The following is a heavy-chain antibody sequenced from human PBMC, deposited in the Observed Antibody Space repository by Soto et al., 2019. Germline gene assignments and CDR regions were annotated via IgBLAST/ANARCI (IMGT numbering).Heavy chain of an antibody. D-gene: IGHD3-22*01. CDR3: ERHSIWLLLSYY. V-gene: IGHV4-59*08. CDR2: VYRSGVI. CDR1: GGSITRQY. J-gene: IGHJ4*02. Sequence: SETLSLTCSVSGGSITRQYWAWIRQPPGKGLEWIGLVYRSGVIKYNPSLESRVTLSVDTSKNQFSLKLGSVTATDTAAYFCERHSIWLLLSYYWGQGTLVTVSS.